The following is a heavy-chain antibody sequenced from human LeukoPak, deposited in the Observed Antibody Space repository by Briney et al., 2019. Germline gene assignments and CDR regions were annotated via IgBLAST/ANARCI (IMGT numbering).Heavy chain of an antibody. V-gene: IGHV1-46*01. CDR3: ARERAGGYFDY. J-gene: IGHJ4*02. Sequence: WASVKVSCKASGYTFTNYYVHWVRQAPGQGLEWMGTINFSGGNTNYVQKFQGRVTVTGDTSTNTVYMELSSLRSEDTAMYFCARERAGGYFDYWGQGTRVAVSS. CDR2: INFSGGNT. D-gene: IGHD6-13*01. CDR1: GYTFTNYY.